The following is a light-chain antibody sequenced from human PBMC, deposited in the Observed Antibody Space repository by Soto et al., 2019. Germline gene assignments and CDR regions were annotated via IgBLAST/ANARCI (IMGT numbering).Light chain of an antibody. J-gene: IGLJ1*01. V-gene: IGLV1-44*01. CDR2: TNN. Sequence: QSLLTQPPSASATPGQRGTISCSGSNSNIGTNTVNWYQQLPGTAPRLLIYTNNQRPSGVPQRFSGSKTGTSASLASGGLQFEDGADYYCAAWVDRLGAYVFGIGIKLTVL. CDR3: AAWVDRLGAYV. CDR1: NSNIGTNT.